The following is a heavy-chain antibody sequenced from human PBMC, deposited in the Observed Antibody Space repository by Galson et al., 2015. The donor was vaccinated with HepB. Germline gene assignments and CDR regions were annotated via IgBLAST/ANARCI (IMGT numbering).Heavy chain of an antibody. CDR2: IDWDDDK. Sequence: PALVKPTQTLTLTCTFSGFSLSTSGMCVSWIRQPPGKALEWLARIDWDDDKYYSTSLKTRLTISKDTSKNQVVLTMTNMDPVDTATYYCARIRSREGDYYGMDVWGQGTTVTVSS. J-gene: IGHJ6*02. V-gene: IGHV2-70*11. CDR1: GFSLSTSGMC. CDR3: ARIRSREGDYYGMDV. D-gene: IGHD3-10*01.